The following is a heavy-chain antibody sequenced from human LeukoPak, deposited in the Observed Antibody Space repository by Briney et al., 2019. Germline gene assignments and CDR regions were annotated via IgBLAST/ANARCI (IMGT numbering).Heavy chain of an antibody. D-gene: IGHD4-17*01. CDR1: EINFSSYW. V-gene: IGHV3-74*01. CDR2: IKNDGSST. J-gene: IGHJ4*02. CDR3: ARALNDYGDYVFDY. Sequence: GGSLRLSCAASEINFSSYWMHWVRQAPGKGLVWVSHIKNDGSSTIYADSVKGRFTISRDNAKNSLYLQMNSLRAGDTAVYYCARALNDYGDYVFDYWGQGTLVTVSS.